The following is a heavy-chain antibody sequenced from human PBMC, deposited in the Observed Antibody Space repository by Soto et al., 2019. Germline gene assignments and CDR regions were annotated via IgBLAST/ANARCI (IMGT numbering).Heavy chain of an antibody. Sequence: QVQLQESGPGLVKPSETLSLTCTVSGGSISSYYWSWIRQPPGKGLEWIGYIYYSGSTNYNPFLKSRVTISVDTSKNQLSLKLSSVTAADTAVYYCAREVGLYCGGDCSYGIDVWGQGTTVTVSS. CDR1: GGSISSYY. V-gene: IGHV4-59*01. CDR3: AREVGLYCGGDCSYGIDV. J-gene: IGHJ6*02. D-gene: IGHD2-21*01. CDR2: IYYSGST.